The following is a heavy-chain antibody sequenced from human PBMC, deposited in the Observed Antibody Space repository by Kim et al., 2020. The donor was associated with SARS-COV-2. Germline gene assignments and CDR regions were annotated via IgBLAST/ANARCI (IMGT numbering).Heavy chain of an antibody. Sequence: GGSLRLSCAASGFTFSNAWMSWVRQAPGKGLEWVGRIKSKTDGGTTDYAAPVKGRFTISRDDSKNTLYLQMNSLKTEDTAVYYCTTDEWFGESRFDIWGQGTMVTVSS. V-gene: IGHV3-15*01. D-gene: IGHD3-10*01. CDR1: GFTFSNAW. CDR2: IKSKTDGGTT. J-gene: IGHJ3*02. CDR3: TTDEWFGESRFDI.